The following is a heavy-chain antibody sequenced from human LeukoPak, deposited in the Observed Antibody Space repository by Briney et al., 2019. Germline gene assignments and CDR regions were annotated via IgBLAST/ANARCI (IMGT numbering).Heavy chain of an antibody. Sequence: SETLSLTCTVSGGSISSYYWSWIRQPPGKGLEWIGYIYYSGSTNYNPSLKSRVTISVDTSKNQFSLKLSSVTAADTAVYYCARRSRIAAAGYYYYYGMDVWGQGTTVTVSS. CDR1: GGSISSYY. V-gene: IGHV4-59*08. CDR2: IYYSGST. D-gene: IGHD6-13*01. J-gene: IGHJ6*02. CDR3: ARRSRIAAAGYYYYYGMDV.